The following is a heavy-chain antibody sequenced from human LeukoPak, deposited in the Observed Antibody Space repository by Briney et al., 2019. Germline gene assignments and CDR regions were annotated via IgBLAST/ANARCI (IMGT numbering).Heavy chain of an antibody. D-gene: IGHD1-26*01. Sequence: SETLSLTCAVYGGSFSGYYWSWIRQPPGKGLEWIGYIYYSGSTYYNPSLKSRVTISVDTSKNQFSLKLSSVTAADTAVYYCARGQWELLAVDYWGQGTLVTVSS. CDR2: IYYSGST. J-gene: IGHJ4*02. CDR1: GGSFSGYY. CDR3: ARGQWELLAVDY. V-gene: IGHV4-30-4*08.